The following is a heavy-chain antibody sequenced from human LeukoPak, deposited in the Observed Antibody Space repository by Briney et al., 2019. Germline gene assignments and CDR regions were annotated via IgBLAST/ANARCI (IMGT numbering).Heavy chain of an antibody. V-gene: IGHV1-24*01. CDR3: VRDFEWSFDT. CDR2: FDPEDGET. J-gene: IGHJ4*02. CDR1: GYTLTELS. Sequence: ASVKVSCKVSGYTLTELSMHWVRQAPGKGLEWMGGFDPEDGETIYAQKFQGRVTMTEDTSTDTAYMELSSLRPEDTALYYCVRDFEWSFDTWDQGTLVTVSS. D-gene: IGHD3-3*01.